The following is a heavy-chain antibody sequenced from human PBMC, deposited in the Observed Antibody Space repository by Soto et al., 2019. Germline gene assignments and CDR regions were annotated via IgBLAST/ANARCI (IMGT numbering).Heavy chain of an antibody. CDR2: ISPDGDQK. CDR1: GFAFSSHW. J-gene: IGHJ4*02. Sequence: EVQLLESGGNLVQPGGSLTVSCAASGFAFSSHWMSWVRQSPGKGLEWVANISPDGDQKYYADSMSGRFTVDRDNARNSLHLQMTRLRDNDMAVYYCVRDHRVPGLYFDSWGRGTLVIVSS. CDR3: VRDHRVPGLYFDS. V-gene: IGHV3-7*01. D-gene: IGHD2-2*01.